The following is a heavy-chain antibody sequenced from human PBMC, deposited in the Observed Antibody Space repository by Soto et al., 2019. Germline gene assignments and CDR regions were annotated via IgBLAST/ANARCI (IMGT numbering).Heavy chain of an antibody. CDR3: ARFDYYHNSNYPIIDY. Sequence: TGGSLRLSCAASGFTFSSYSMNWVRQTPGKGLEWVSYIIISGNTIYYADSVKGRFTISRDDSKNTLYLQMNSLRAEDTAVYYCARFDYYHNSNYPIIDYWGQGALVTVSS. CDR2: IIISGNTI. V-gene: IGHV3-48*01. CDR1: GFTFSSYS. J-gene: IGHJ4*02. D-gene: IGHD3-22*01.